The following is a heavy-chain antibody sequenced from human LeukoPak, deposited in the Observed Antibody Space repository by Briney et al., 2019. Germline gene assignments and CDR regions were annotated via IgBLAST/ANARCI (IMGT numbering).Heavy chain of an antibody. CDR1: GGSFSGYY. V-gene: IGHV4-34*01. CDR3: ARDPLLWFGELGFYYYYGMDV. D-gene: IGHD3-10*01. Sequence: SETLSLTCAVYGGSFSGYYWSWIRQPPGRGLEWIGEINHSGSTNYNPSLKSRVTISVDTSKNQFSLKLSSVTAADTAVYYCARDPLLWFGELGFYYYYGMDVWGQGTTVTVSS. J-gene: IGHJ6*02. CDR2: INHSGST.